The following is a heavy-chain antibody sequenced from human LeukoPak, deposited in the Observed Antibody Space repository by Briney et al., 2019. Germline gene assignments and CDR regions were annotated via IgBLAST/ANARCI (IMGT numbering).Heavy chain of an antibody. CDR3: ARQFHGSGYVDDL. Sequence: PSETLSLTCSVSGGSISSISYYWGWLRRPPGKGLEWIASIYYSGTTHYNPSLSSRVTMSVDTSKNQFSLKLSAVTAADTAVYYCARQFHGSGYVDDLWGQGTLVTVSS. V-gene: IGHV4-39*01. D-gene: IGHD3-22*01. CDR1: GGSISSISYY. J-gene: IGHJ5*02. CDR2: IYYSGTT.